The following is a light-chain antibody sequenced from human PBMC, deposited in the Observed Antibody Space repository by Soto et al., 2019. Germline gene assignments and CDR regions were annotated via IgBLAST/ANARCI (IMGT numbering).Light chain of an antibody. Sequence: DIQMAQSPSILSASPGDTATLTFRASQVLSNDLAWYQQKPGKAPDRLIYSASSLQSGVPSRFSGSGSETEFSLTIRGLQPEDFATYYCQQLSRYPLTFGGGTKVDIK. CDR1: QVLSND. CDR3: QQLSRYPLT. CDR2: SAS. V-gene: IGKV1-9*01. J-gene: IGKJ4*01.